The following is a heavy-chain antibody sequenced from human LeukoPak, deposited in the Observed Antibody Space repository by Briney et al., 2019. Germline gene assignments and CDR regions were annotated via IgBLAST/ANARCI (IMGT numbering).Heavy chain of an antibody. D-gene: IGHD1-7*01. CDR3: ARGISIWNSLTGGYYYYMDV. CDR2: INPDSGGT. V-gene: IGHV1-2*02. J-gene: IGHJ6*03. Sequence: VASVKVSCKASGYTFTNYGVNWVRQAPGQGLEWMGWINPDSGGTNYAQVFQGRVTMTRDTSISTVYMGLSRLRSDDTAVYYCARGISIWNSLTGGYYYYMDVWGKGTTVTVSS. CDR1: GYTFTNYG.